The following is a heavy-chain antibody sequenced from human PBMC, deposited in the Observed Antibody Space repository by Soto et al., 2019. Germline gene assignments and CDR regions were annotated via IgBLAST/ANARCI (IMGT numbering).Heavy chain of an antibody. Sequence: GGSLRLSCAASGFTFSSYSMNWVRQAPGKGLEWVSSISSSSSYIYYADSVKGRFTISRDNAKNSLYLQMNSLRAEDTAVYYCARTRGGYGDYGRDAFDIWGQGTMVTVSS. D-gene: IGHD4-17*01. J-gene: IGHJ3*02. V-gene: IGHV3-21*01. CDR3: ARTRGGYGDYGRDAFDI. CDR1: GFTFSSYS. CDR2: ISSSSSYI.